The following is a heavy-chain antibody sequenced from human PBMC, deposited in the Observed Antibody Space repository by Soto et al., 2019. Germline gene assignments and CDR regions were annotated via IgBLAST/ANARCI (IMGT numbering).Heavy chain of an antibody. CDR3: ARENEGGSYSLYYYGMDV. CDR2: IIPIFGTA. CDR1: GGTFSSYA. Sequence: QVQLVQSGAEVKKPGSSVKVSCKASGGTFSSYAISWVRQAPGQGLEWMGGIIPIFGTANYAQKFQGRVTITADKSTSTAYMELSSLRSEDTAVYYCARENEGGSYSLYYYGMDVWGQGTTVTVSS. J-gene: IGHJ6*02. D-gene: IGHD2-15*01. V-gene: IGHV1-69*06.